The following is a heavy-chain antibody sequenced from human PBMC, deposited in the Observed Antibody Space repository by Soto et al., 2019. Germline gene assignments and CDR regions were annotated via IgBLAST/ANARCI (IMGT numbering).Heavy chain of an antibody. V-gene: IGHV4-31*03. CDR2: IYYSGST. J-gene: IGHJ5*02. CDR1: GGSISSVGHY. D-gene: IGHD3-3*01. Sequence: SETLSLTCSVSGGSISSVGHYWTWIRQQPGKGLEWIGYIYYSGSTDYNPSLKSRVTISVDRSKNQFSLNLSSVTAADTAIYYCARGGYDFWSGYYESWFDPWGQGTLVTVSS. CDR3: ARGGYDFWSGYYESWFDP.